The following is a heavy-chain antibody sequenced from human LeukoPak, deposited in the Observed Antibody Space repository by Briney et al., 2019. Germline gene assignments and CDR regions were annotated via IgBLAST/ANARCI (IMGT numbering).Heavy chain of an antibody. CDR3: AGRRYYDFWSGYWGYYYGMDV. D-gene: IGHD3-3*01. V-gene: IGHV3-7*01. Sequence: GGSLRLSCAASGFTFSSYWMSWVRQAPGKGLEWVANIKQDGSEKYYVDSVKGRFTISRDNAKNSLYLQMNSLRAEDTAVYYCAGRRYYDFWSGYWGYYYGMDVWGQGTTVTVSS. CDR1: GFTFSSYW. J-gene: IGHJ6*02. CDR2: IKQDGSEK.